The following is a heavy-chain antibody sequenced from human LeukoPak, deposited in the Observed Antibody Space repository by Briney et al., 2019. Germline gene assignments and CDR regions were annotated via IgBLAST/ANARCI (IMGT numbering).Heavy chain of an antibody. CDR3: AYGTLVRDFDY. CDR2: IIPILGIA. CDR1: GGTFSSYA. D-gene: IGHD4-17*01. Sequence: SVKVSCKASGGTFSSYAISWVRQPPGQGLEWMGRIIPILGIANYAQKFQGRVTITADKSTSTAYMELSRLRSEDTAVYYCAYGTLVRDFDYWGQGTLVTVSS. J-gene: IGHJ4*02. V-gene: IGHV1-69*04.